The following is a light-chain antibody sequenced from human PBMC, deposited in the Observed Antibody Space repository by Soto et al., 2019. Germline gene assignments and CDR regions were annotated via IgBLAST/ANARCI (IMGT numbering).Light chain of an antibody. J-gene: IGKJ1*01. CDR3: QQSYSSPRT. Sequence: DIQMTQSPSSLSASVGDRETITCRASQSITNYLNWYPQKPWKAPTLMIYAASSLQSAVPSRFSGSGSGTDFTLPISSLQPEDFATYYCQQSYSSPRTFGQGTKVDIK. V-gene: IGKV1-39*01. CDR2: AAS. CDR1: QSITNY.